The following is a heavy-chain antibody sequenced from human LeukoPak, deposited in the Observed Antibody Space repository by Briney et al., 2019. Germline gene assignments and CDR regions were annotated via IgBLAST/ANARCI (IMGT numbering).Heavy chain of an antibody. J-gene: IGHJ3*02. CDR3: ARVAASSGWYGPPSFDI. CDR2: ISAYNGNT. CDR1: GYTFTSYG. Sequence: ASVKVSCKASGYTFTSYGISWVRQAPGQGLEWMGWISAYNGNTNYAQKLQGRVTMTTDTSTSTAYMELRSLRSDDTAVYYCARVAASSGWYGPPSFDIWGQGTKVTVSS. V-gene: IGHV1-18*01. D-gene: IGHD6-19*01.